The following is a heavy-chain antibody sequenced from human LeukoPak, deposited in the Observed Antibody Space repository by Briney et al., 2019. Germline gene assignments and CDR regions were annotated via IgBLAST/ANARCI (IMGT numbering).Heavy chain of an antibody. CDR2: IYTSGTT. Sequence: PSETLSLTCTVSGGSISSSNYYWSWIRQPAGKGLEWIGRIYTSGTTNYNPSLKSRVTISVDTSKNQFSLKLSSVTAADTAVYYCARGDFLEWLLYDYWGQGTLVTVSS. CDR3: ARGDFLEWLLYDY. V-gene: IGHV4-61*02. CDR1: GGSISSSNYY. D-gene: IGHD3-3*01. J-gene: IGHJ4*02.